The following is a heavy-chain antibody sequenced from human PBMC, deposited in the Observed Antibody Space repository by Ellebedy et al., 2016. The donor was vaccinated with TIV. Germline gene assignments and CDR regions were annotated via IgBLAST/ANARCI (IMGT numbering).Heavy chain of an antibody. Sequence: PGGSLRLSCAASGFTFSSYGMHRVRQAPGKGLEWVAVIRYDGSNKYYADSVKGRFTISRDNSQNTLSLQMNSLRAEDTAVYYCARSVLITGPTPIEYWGQGTLVTVSS. CDR1: GFTFSSYG. D-gene: IGHD1-20*01. CDR2: IRYDGSNK. V-gene: IGHV3-33*01. CDR3: ARSVLITGPTPIEY. J-gene: IGHJ4*02.